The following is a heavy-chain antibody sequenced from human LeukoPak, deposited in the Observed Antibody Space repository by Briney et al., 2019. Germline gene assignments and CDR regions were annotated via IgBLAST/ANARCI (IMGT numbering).Heavy chain of an antibody. CDR2: ISWNSGSI. Sequence: GRSLRLSCAAAGFIFDDYAMHWARQAPGKGLGWVSGISWNSGSIGYADSVKGRFTTSRDNAKNSLYLQMNSLRVEDTALYYCAKGRDLDYWGQGTLVTVSS. V-gene: IGHV3-9*01. CDR1: GFIFDDYA. CDR3: AKGRDLDY. J-gene: IGHJ4*02.